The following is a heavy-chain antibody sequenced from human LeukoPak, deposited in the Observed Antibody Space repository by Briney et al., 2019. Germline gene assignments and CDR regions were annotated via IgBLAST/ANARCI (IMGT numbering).Heavy chain of an antibody. J-gene: IGHJ6*03. CDR1: GFTFSSYG. D-gene: IGHD3-16*02. CDR2: ISSSGSTI. Sequence: GGSLRLSCAASGFTFSSYGMSWVRQAPGKGLERVSYISSSGSTIYYADSVKGRFTISRDNAKNSLYLQMNSLRAEDTAVYYCARSSLYYYYYYMDVWGKGTTVTVSS. V-gene: IGHV3-48*04. CDR3: ARSSLYYYYYYMDV.